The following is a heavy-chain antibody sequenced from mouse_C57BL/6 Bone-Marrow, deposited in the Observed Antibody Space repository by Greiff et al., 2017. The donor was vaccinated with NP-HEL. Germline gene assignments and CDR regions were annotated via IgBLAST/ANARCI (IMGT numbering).Heavy chain of an antibody. V-gene: IGHV1-15*01. D-gene: IGHD2-12*01. Sequence: VQLQQSGAELVRPGASVTLSCKASGYTFTDYEMHWVKQTPVHGLEWIGAIDPDTGGTAYNQKFKGKAILTADKSSSTAYMELRSLTSEDSAVYYCTGGLYGDDGRQGTTLTVSS. CDR3: TGGLYGDD. CDR2: IDPDTGGT. CDR1: GYTFTDYE. J-gene: IGHJ2*01.